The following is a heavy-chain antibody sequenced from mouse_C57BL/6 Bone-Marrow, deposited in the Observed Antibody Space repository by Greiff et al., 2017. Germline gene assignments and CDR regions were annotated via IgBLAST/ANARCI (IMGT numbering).Heavy chain of an antibody. D-gene: IGHD1-1*01. CDR1: GFTFTDYY. Sequence: EVQGVESGGGLVQPGGSLSLSCAASGFTFTDYYMSWVRQPPGKALEWLGFIRNKANGYTTEYSASVKGRFTISRDNSQSILYLQMNALRAEDSATYYCARYIGGSSYLIDYWGQRTSVAVSS. CDR3: ARYIGGSSYLIDY. V-gene: IGHV7-3*01. CDR2: IRNKANGYTT. J-gene: IGHJ4*01.